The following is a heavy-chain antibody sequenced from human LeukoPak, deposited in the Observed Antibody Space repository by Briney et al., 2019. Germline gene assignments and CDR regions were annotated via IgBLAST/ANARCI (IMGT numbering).Heavy chain of an antibody. CDR3: AKASDDFWSGYPSDY. V-gene: IGHV3-23*01. D-gene: IGHD3-3*01. CDR1: GFTFSSYA. Sequence: AGGSLRLSCAASGFTFSSYAMSWVRQAPGKGLEWGSAISGSGGSTYYADSVKGRFTISRDNSKNTLYLQMNSLRAEDTAVYYCAKASDDFWSGYPSDYWGQGTLVTVSS. CDR2: ISGSGGST. J-gene: IGHJ4*02.